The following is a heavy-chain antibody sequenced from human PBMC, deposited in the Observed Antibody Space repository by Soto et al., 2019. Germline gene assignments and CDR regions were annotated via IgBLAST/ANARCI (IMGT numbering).Heavy chain of an antibody. CDR1: GGSISSGSYY. CDR3: ARGRSYESSGHFAN. Sequence: PSETLSLTCIVSGGSISSGSYYWSWIRQHPGKGLEWIGYMHYSGSTFYKPSLKSRISISLDTSKNQFSLKLSSPTAADTAMYYCARGRSYESSGHFANWGQGTQVTVSS. J-gene: IGHJ4*02. D-gene: IGHD3-22*01. V-gene: IGHV4-31*03. CDR2: MHYSGST.